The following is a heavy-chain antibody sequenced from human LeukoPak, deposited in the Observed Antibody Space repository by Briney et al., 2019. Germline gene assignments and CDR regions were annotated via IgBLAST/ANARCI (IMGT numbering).Heavy chain of an antibody. Sequence: PGGSLGLSCAASGFTVSSSYMNWVRQAPGKGLEWVSVIYSGGSTYYADSVKGRFTISRDNSKNTLYLQMNSLRAEDTAVYYCARDSNFDWFDPWGQGTLVTVSS. J-gene: IGHJ5*02. V-gene: IGHV3-66*01. CDR1: GFTVSSSY. CDR2: IYSGGST. CDR3: ARDSNFDWFDP. D-gene: IGHD1-7*01.